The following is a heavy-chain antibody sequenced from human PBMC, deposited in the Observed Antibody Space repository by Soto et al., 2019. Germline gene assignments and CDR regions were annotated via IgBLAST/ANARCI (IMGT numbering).Heavy chain of an antibody. Sequence: PSETLSLTCGAYGGSFRNYYWIWVRQPPGKGLEWIGEVNHSGEATYNPSLQSRVSISLDPSKNTFYLKLTSVTAADTAVYYCARTRGSSFFDFWGPGTLVTVSS. CDR1: GGSFRNYY. CDR3: ARTRGSSFFDF. CDR2: VNHSGEA. V-gene: IGHV4-34*01. D-gene: IGHD2-15*01. J-gene: IGHJ4*02.